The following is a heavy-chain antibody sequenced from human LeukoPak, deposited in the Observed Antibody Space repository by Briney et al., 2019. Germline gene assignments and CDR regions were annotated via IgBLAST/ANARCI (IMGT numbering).Heavy chain of an antibody. D-gene: IGHD3-10*01. J-gene: IGHJ4*02. CDR2: ISGSGGST. V-gene: IGHV3-23*01. CDR3: AKADVLLWFGEFTH. CDR1: GFTFSSYA. Sequence: PGGSLRLSCAASGFTFSSYAMNWVRQAPGKGLEWVSAISGSGGSTYYADSVKGRFTISRDNSKNTLYLQMNSLRAEDTAVYYCAKADVLLWFGEFTHWGQGTLVTVSS.